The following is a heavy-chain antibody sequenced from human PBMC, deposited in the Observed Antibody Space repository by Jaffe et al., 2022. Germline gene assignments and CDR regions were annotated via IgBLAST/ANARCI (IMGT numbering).Heavy chain of an antibody. Sequence: QVQLQQWGAGLLKPSETLSLTCAVYGGSFSGYYWSWIRQPPGKGLEWIGEINHSGSTNYNPSLKSRVTISVDTSKNQFSLKLSSVTAADTAVYYCASGFLYQGPSSGWYIWFDPWGQGTLVTVSS. V-gene: IGHV4-34*01. D-gene: IGHD6-19*01. CDR2: INHSGST. CDR3: ASGFLYQGPSSGWYIWFDP. J-gene: IGHJ5*02. CDR1: GGSFSGYY.